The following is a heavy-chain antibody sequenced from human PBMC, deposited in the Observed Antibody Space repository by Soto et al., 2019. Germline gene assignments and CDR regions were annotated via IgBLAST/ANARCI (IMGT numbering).Heavy chain of an antibody. J-gene: IGHJ4*02. CDR2: ISGSGGST. CDR3: AKALGLELQGNFYFDY. D-gene: IGHD1-7*01. Sequence: EVQLLESGGGLVQPGESLRLSCAASRFTLSSYAMTWVRQAPGKGLEWVSGISGSGGSTTYADSVKGRFTISRDNSKNTLYLQMNSLRAEDTAVYCCAKALGLELQGNFYFDYWGQGTLVTVSS. V-gene: IGHV3-23*01. CDR1: RFTLSSYA.